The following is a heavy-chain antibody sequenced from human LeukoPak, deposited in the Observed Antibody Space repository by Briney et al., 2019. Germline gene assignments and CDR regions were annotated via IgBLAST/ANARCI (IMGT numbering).Heavy chain of an antibody. CDR2: IWSDGSNK. Sequence: GGSLRLSCAASGFTFFTYGMHWVRRAPGKGLEWVAVIWSDGSNKYYADSVKGRFTISRDNSKNTLYLQMNSLRAEDTAVYYCARRQSGTNSMDYWGQGTLVTVSS. CDR1: GFTFFTYG. V-gene: IGHV3-33*01. CDR3: ARRQSGTNSMDY. J-gene: IGHJ4*02. D-gene: IGHD1-26*01.